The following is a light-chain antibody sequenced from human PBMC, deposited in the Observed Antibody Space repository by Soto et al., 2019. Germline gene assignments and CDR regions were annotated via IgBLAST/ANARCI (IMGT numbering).Light chain of an antibody. V-gene: IGKV1-5*03. CDR1: QTISSW. CDR2: KAS. J-gene: IGKJ1*01. Sequence: DIQMTQSPSTLSGSVGDRVTITCRASQTISSWLAWYQQKPGKAPKLLIYKASTLKSGVPSRFSGSGSGTEFTLTISSLQPDVFETYYCQHYNSYSAASGQGTKVDIK. CDR3: QHYNSYSAA.